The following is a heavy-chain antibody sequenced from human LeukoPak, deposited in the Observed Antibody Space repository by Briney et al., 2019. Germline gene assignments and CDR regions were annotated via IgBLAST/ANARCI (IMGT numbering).Heavy chain of an antibody. J-gene: IGHJ3*02. Sequence: SETLSLTCTVSGGSISSGSYYWSWIRQPAGKGLEWIVRIYTSGSTNYNPTLKSRVTISVDTSKNQFSLKLSSVTAADTAVYYRARSYDILTGYKPGAFDIWGQGTMVTVSS. V-gene: IGHV4-61*02. CDR1: GGSISSGSYY. D-gene: IGHD3-9*01. CDR3: ARSYDILTGYKPGAFDI. CDR2: IYTSGST.